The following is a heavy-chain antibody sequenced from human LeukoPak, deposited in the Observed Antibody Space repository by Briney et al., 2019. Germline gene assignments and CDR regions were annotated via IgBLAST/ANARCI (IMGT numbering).Heavy chain of an antibody. CDR3: ARSVADDAFDI. J-gene: IGHJ3*02. D-gene: IGHD4-23*01. CDR2: IIPILGIA. CDR1: GGTFSSYA. V-gene: IGHV1-69*04. Sequence: RASVKVSCKASGGTFSSYAISWVRQAPGQGLEWMGRIIPILGIANYAQKFQGRVTITADKSTSTAYMELSSLRSEDTAVYYCARSVADDAFDIWGQGTMVTVSS.